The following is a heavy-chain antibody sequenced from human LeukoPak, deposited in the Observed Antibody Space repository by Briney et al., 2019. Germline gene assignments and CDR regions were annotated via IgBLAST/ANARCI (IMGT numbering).Heavy chain of an antibody. CDR3: AKDYYGDLYYFDY. V-gene: IGHV3-74*03. J-gene: IGHJ4*02. D-gene: IGHD4-17*01. CDR1: GFTFSTYW. CDR2: INGDGTST. Sequence: GGSLRLSCAASGFTFSTYWMHWVRQAPGKGLLWVSRINGDGTSTKYADSVKGRFTISRDNARHTLYLQMNGLRPEDTAVYYCAKDYYGDLYYFDYWGQGTLVTVSS.